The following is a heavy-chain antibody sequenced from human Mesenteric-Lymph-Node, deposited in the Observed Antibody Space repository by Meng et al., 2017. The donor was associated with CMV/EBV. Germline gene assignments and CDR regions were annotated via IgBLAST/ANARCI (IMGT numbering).Heavy chain of an antibody. CDR3: ARVSTTTGFDY. CDR2: IYYSGST. D-gene: IGHD1-26*01. J-gene: IGHJ4*02. CDR1: GGSISSGDYY. V-gene: IGHV4-30-4*08. Sequence: SETLSLTCTVSGGSISSGDYYWSWIRQPPGKGLEWIGYIYYSGSTYYNPSRKSRVTISVDTSKNQFSLKLSSVTAADTADYYCARVSTTTGFDYWGQGTLVTVSS.